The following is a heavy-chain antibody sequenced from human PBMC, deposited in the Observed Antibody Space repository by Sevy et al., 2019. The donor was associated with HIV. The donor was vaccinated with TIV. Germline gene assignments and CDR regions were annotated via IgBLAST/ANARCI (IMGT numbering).Heavy chain of an antibody. D-gene: IGHD2-15*01. V-gene: IGHV3-23*01. CDR3: AIGLGYCSGGSCQH. CDR1: GFTFSRYS. Sequence: GESLKISCAASGFTFSRYSMSWVRQSPGKGLEWVSVISDSGGNTIYAASVKGRFTVSRDNSRNTLYLQMNSLGAEDTAIYYCAIGLGYCSGGSCQHWGEGTLVTVSS. J-gene: IGHJ4*02. CDR2: ISDSGGNT.